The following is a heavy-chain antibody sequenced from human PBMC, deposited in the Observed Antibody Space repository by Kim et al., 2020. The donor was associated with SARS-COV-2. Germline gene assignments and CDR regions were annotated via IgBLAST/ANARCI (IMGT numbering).Heavy chain of an antibody. Sequence: KSRVTISVDTSKNQFSLKLSSVTAADTAVYYCASSLLLLWFGELLNPFDYWGQGTLVTVSS. D-gene: IGHD3-10*01. CDR3: ASSLLLLWFGELLNPFDY. V-gene: IGHV4-39*01. J-gene: IGHJ4*02.